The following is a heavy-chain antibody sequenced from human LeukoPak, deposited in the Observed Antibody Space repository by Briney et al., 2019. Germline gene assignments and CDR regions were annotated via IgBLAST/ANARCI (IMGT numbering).Heavy chain of an antibody. CDR2: IRYDGSNK. CDR3: AKDTIQGDTALDY. J-gene: IGHJ4*02. V-gene: IGHV3-30*02. CDR1: GFTFSSYG. D-gene: IGHD5-18*01. Sequence: GGSLRLSCAASGFTFSSYGMHWVRQAPGKGLEWVAFIRYDGSNKYYADSVKGRFTISRDNSKNTLYLQMNSLRAEDTAVYYCAKDTIQGDTALDYWGQGTLVTVSS.